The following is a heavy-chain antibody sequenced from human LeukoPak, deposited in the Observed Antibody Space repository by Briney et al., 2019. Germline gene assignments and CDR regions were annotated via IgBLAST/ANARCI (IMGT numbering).Heavy chain of an antibody. CDR2: IHHSGST. V-gene: IGHV4-38-2*02. Sequence: SETLSLICTVSGYSISSGYYWGWIRQPPGKGLEWIGSIHHSGSTYYNPSLKSRVTTSVDTSKNQFSLKLSSVTAADTAVYYCARAPSSGYYPVAFDSWGQGTMVTVSS. CDR1: GYSISSGYY. J-gene: IGHJ3*02. CDR3: ARAPSSGYYPVAFDS. D-gene: IGHD3-22*01.